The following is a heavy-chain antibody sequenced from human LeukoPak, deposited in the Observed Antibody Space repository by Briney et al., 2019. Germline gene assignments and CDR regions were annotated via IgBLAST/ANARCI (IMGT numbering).Heavy chain of an antibody. V-gene: IGHV1-8*01. D-gene: IGHD1-26*01. CDR1: GYTFTSYD. CDR2: MNPNSGNT. Sequence: ASVKVSCKASGYTFTSYDINWVRQATGQGLEWMGWMNPNSGNTGYAQKFQGRVTMTRNTSISTAYMALSSLRSEDTAVYYCARGRYSGSYQYYYYYYGMDVWGQGTTVTVSS. J-gene: IGHJ6*02. CDR3: ARGRYSGSYQYYYYYYGMDV.